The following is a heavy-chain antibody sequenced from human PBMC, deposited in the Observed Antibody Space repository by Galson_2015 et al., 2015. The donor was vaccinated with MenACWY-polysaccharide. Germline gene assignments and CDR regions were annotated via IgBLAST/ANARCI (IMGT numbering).Heavy chain of an antibody. V-gene: IGHV3-7*01. CDR1: GFTFSGHW. J-gene: IGHJ4*02. CDR3: TRRLVRGVIIRDFDS. D-gene: IGHD3-10*01. Sequence: SLRLSCAASGFTFSGHWMSWDRQAPGKGLEWVANVNKDGREKNYVDSVKGRLTISRDNAKNSLYLQMNSLRAEDTAVYYCTRRLVRGVIIRDFDSWGQGTLVTVSS. CDR2: VNKDGREK.